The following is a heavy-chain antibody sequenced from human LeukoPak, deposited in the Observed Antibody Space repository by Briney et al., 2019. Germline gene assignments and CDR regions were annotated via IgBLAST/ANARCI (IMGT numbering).Heavy chain of an antibody. J-gene: IGHJ3*02. V-gene: IGHV4-34*01. Sequence: SDTLSPTCAVYGGSFSGYYWSWIRQPPRKRLEWIGEINHSGSTNYNPSLKSRVTISVDTSKNQFSLKLRSVTAADTAVYYCARMRTIFGVVTSPSDIWGQGKMVTVSS. CDR1: GGSFSGYY. CDR3: ARMRTIFGVVTSPSDI. CDR2: INHSGST. D-gene: IGHD3-3*01.